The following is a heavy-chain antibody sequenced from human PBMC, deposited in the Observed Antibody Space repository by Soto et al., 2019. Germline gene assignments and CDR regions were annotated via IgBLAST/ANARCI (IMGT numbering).Heavy chain of an antibody. V-gene: IGHV3-30-3*01. CDR3: ARSRHGSGSYTHFYYGLDV. Sequence: QVQLVESGGGVVQPGRSLRLSCAASGFTFISYAMNWVRQAPGKGLEWVAVISFDGSTEYYADSGKGRFTISRDNSKSTVSLQMILLRSEDTAVYYCARSRHGSGSYTHFYYGLDVWGQGTTVTVSS. CDR2: ISFDGSTE. D-gene: IGHD3-10*01. J-gene: IGHJ6*02. CDR1: GFTFISYA.